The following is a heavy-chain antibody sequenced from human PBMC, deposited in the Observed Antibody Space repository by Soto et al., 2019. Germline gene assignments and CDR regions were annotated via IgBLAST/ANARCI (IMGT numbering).Heavy chain of an antibody. V-gene: IGHV1-8*01. CDR1: GYTFTSYD. Sequence: PSVKVSCKASGYTFTSYDINWVRQATGQGLEWMGWMNPNSGNTGYAQKFQGRVTITADESTSTAYMELSSLRSEDTAVYYCACEIPTMDYDSWSFDYYYGMDVWGQGTTVTVSS. CDR2: MNPNSGNT. CDR3: ACEIPTMDYDSWSFDYYYGMDV. J-gene: IGHJ6*02. D-gene: IGHD3-3*01.